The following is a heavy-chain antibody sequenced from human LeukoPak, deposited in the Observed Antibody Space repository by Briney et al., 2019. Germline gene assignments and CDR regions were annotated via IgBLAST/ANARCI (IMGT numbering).Heavy chain of an antibody. V-gene: IGHV4-34*01. J-gene: IGHJ5*02. CDR3: ARGPAARGFDP. CDR1: GGSFSGYY. D-gene: IGHD6-13*01. CDR2: INHSGST. Sequence: SETLSLTCAVYGGSFSGYYWSWIRQPPGKGLEWIGEINHSGSTNYNPSLKSRVTISVDTSKNQFSLKLSSVTAADTAVYYRARGPAARGFDPWGQGTLVTVSP.